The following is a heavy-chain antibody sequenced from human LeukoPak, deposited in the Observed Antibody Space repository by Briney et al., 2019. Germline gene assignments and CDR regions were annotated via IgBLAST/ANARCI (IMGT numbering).Heavy chain of an antibody. D-gene: IGHD3-22*01. V-gene: IGHV3-23*01. J-gene: IGHJ4*02. CDR3: AKVYDSSGYYADYFDY. Sequence: GGSLRLSCAASGFTFSSYALSWVRQAPGKGLEWVSGISGSGGSTYYADSVKGRFTISRDNSKNTLYLQMNSLRAEDTAVYYCAKVYDSSGYYADYFDYWGQGTLVTVSS. CDR1: GFTFSSYA. CDR2: ISGSGGST.